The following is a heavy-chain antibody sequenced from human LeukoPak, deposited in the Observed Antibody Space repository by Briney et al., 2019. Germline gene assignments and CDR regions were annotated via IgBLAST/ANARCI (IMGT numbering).Heavy chain of an antibody. J-gene: IGHJ4*02. Sequence: GESLKISCQGSGYSFTSYWIGWVRQMPGKGLEWMGIIYAGDSDTRYSPSFQGQVTISADKSISTAYLQWSSLKASDTAMYYCARRVRRDGYYFDYWGQGTLVTVSS. V-gene: IGHV5-51*01. CDR3: ARRVRRDGYYFDY. D-gene: IGHD5-24*01. CDR1: GYSFTSYW. CDR2: IYAGDSDT.